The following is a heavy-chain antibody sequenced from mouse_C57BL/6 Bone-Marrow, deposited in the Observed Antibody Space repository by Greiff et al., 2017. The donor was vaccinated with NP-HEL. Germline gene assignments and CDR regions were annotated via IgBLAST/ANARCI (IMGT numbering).Heavy chain of an antibody. CDR3: ARGNYSNPAWFAY. V-gene: IGHV14-3*01. D-gene: IGHD2-5*01. J-gene: IGHJ3*01. CDR2: IDPANGNT. Sequence: VQLQQSVAELVRPGASVKLSCTASGFNIKNTYMHWVKQRPEQGLEWIGRIDPANGNTKYAPKFQGKATITSDPSSNTAYLQLSSLTSEDTAIYYCARGNYSNPAWFAYWGQGTLVTVSA. CDR1: GFNIKNTY.